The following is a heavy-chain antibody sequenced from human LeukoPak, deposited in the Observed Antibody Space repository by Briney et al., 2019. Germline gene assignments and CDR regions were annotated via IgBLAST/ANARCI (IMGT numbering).Heavy chain of an antibody. J-gene: IGHJ5*02. D-gene: IGHD2/OR15-2a*01. CDR1: GGTFSSYA. CDR2: IIPIFGTA. V-gene: IGHV1-69*05. Sequence: ASVKVSCKASGGTFSSYAISWVRQAPGQGLEWMGGIIPIFGTANYAQKFQGRVTITTDESTSTAYMELSSLRSEDTAVYYCAREVAIVHWFDPWGQGTLVTVSS. CDR3: AREVAIVHWFDP.